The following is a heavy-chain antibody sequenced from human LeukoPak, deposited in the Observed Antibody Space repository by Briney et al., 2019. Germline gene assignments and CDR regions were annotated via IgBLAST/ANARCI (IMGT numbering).Heavy chain of an antibody. J-gene: IGHJ4*02. V-gene: IGHV3-30*04. CDR2: ISYDGSNK. CDR3: ARLAVAGNTGVY. Sequence: PGRSLRLSCAASGFTFSSYAMHWVRQAPGKGLEGVAVISYDGSNKYYADSVKGRFTISRDNSKNTLYLQTNSLRAEDTAVYYCARLAVAGNTGVYWGQGTLVTVSS. D-gene: IGHD6-19*01. CDR1: GFTFSSYA.